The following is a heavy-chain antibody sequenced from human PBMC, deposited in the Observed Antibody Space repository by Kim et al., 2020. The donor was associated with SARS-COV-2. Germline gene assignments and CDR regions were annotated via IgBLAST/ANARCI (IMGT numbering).Heavy chain of an antibody. J-gene: IGHJ3*02. D-gene: IGHD2-8*01. CDR1: GGSISSSSYY. CDR3: ARHGVMDPFDI. V-gene: IGHV4-39*01. Sequence: SETLSLTCTVSGGSISSSSYYWGWIRQPPGKGLVWIGTIYHSGDTYYNPSLNSRVTISVDTSKNQFSLILNSVTAADTAVYYCARHGVMDPFDIWGQGSMVTVSS. CDR2: IYHSGDT.